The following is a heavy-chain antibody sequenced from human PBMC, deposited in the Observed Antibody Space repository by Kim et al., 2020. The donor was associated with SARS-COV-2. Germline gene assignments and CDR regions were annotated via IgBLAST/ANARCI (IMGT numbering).Heavy chain of an antibody. D-gene: IGHD1-26*01. CDR3: AADPYSGSYYPYYYYGMDV. CDR2: IVVGSGNT. J-gene: IGHJ6*02. CDR1: GFTFTSSA. V-gene: IGHV1-58*02. Sequence: ASVKVSCKASGFTFTSSAMQWVRQARGQRLEWIGWIVVGSGNTNYAQKFQERVTITRDMSTSTAYMELSSLRSEDTAVYYCAADPYSGSYYPYYYYGMDVWGQGTTVTVSS.